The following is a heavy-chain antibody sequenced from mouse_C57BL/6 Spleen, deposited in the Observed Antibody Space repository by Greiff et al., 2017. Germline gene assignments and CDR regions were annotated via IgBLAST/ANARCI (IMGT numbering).Heavy chain of an antibody. CDR3: VRDRGTVVEDYAMDY. D-gene: IGHD1-1*01. V-gene: IGHV10-3*01. J-gene: IGHJ4*01. CDR1: GFTFNTYA. Sequence: EVQLVESGGGLVQPKGSLKLSCAASGFTFNTYAMHWVRQAPGKGLEWVARIRSKSSNSATSYADSVKDRFTISRDDSQSMLYLQMNNLKTEDTAMYYCVRDRGTVVEDYAMDYWGQGTSVTVSS. CDR2: IRSKSSNSAT.